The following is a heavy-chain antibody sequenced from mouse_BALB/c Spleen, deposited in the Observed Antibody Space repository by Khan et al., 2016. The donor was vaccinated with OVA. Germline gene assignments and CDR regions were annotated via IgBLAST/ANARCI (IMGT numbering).Heavy chain of an antibody. CDR1: GYTFTTYW. CDR3: ARDRIDY. CDR2: INPTSGYT. Sequence: QIQLVQSGAELAKPGASVKMSCKASGYTFTTYWMHWVNQRPGQGLEWIGYINPTSGYTDYNEKFKDKATLSADKSSSTAYMQLSSLTSEDSAVYYSARDRIDYWGQGTTLTVSS. J-gene: IGHJ2*01. V-gene: IGHV1-7*01.